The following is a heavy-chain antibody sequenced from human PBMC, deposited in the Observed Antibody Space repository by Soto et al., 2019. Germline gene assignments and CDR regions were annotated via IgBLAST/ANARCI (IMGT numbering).Heavy chain of an antibody. CDR1: GFTFSSYA. CDR3: ARDTRWQALDY. CDR2: ISYDGSNK. V-gene: IGHV3-30-3*01. J-gene: IGHJ4*02. D-gene: IGHD1-1*01. Sequence: QVQLVESGGGVVQPGRSLRLSCAASGFTFSSYAMHWVRQAPGKGLEWVAVISYDGSNKYYADSVKGRFTISRDNSKNTLYLQMNSLRAEDTAVYYCARDTRWQALDYWGQGTLVTVSS.